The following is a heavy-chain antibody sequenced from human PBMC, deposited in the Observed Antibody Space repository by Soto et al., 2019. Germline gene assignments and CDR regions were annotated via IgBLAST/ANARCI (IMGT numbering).Heavy chain of an antibody. V-gene: IGHV3-74*01. CDR3: ARPLGSSSGY. D-gene: IGHD6-6*01. J-gene: IGHJ4*02. Sequence: GGSLRLSCAASGFTFSSYWMHWVRQAPGKGLVWISRSNSDGSTTNYADSVKGRFTIPRGNAKNTLYLQMNSLRAEDTAVYYCARPLGSSSGYWGQGTPVTVYS. CDR1: GFTFSSYW. CDR2: SNSDGSTT.